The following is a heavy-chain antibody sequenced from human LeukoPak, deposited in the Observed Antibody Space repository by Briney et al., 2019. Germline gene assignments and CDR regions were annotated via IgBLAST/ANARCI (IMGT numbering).Heavy chain of an antibody. D-gene: IGHD6-19*01. CDR2: ISYDGSNK. CDR3: ARDYRYSSGWTVFDY. CDR1: GFTFSSYA. V-gene: IGHV3-30-3*01. Sequence: GGSLRLSYAASGFTFSSYAMHWVRQAPGKGLEWVAVISYDGSNKYYADSVKGRFTISRDNSKNTLYLQMNSLRAEDTAVYYCARDYRYSSGWTVFDYWGQGTLVTVSS. J-gene: IGHJ4*02.